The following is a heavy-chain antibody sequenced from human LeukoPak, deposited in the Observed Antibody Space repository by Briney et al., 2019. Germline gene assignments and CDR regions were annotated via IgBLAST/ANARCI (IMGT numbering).Heavy chain of an antibody. CDR1: GFTFSSYW. Sequence: GGSLRLSCAASGFTFSSYWMHWVRQAPGKGLVWVSRINSDGSSTSYADSVKGRFTISRDNSKNTLYLQMNSLRAEDTAVYYCARVLRYCSGGNCYSGGLGYMDVWGKGTTVTISS. V-gene: IGHV3-74*01. CDR2: INSDGSST. J-gene: IGHJ6*03. D-gene: IGHD2-15*01. CDR3: ARVLRYCSGGNCYSGGLGYMDV.